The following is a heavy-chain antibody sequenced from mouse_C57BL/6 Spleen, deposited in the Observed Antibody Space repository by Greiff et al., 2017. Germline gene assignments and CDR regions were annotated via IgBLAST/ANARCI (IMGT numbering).Heavy chain of an antibody. CDR2: IYPGDGDT. CDR1: GYAIRSYR. J-gene: IGHJ4*01. CDR3: ARPGPDYYAMDY. V-gene: IGHV1-80*01. D-gene: IGHD4-1*01. Sequence: QVQLKQSGAELVKPGASVKISCKASGYAIRSYRMNWVKQRPGTGLEWIGTIYPGDGDTNSNGKCKGKATLTADNSSSIAYMQLSSLTSEDSAVYVCARPGPDYYAMDYWGQGTSVTVSS.